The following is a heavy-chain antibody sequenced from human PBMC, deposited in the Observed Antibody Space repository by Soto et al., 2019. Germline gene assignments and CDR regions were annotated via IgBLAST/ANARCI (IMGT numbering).Heavy chain of an antibody. Sequence: KTSETLSLTCIISGDSTSNYYWSWIRQSPGKGLEWIGYISYSGNTNYNPSLKSRVTISVDTSKDQLSLKVTSVTAADTAMYYCAGLRGKRSSPLDYWGQGT. CDR2: ISYSGNT. CDR3: AGLRGKRSSPLDY. CDR1: GDSTSNYY. V-gene: IGHV4-59*01. J-gene: IGHJ4*02. D-gene: IGHD2-15*01.